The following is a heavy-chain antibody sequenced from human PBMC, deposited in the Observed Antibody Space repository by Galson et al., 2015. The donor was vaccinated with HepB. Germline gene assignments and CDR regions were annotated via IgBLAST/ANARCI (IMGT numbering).Heavy chain of an antibody. D-gene: IGHD2-8*01. CDR1: GFTFSSYA. CDR3: AKDLPGRPDCTNGVCYTGGDFDY. Sequence: SLRLSCAASGFTFSSYAMSWVRQAPGKGLEWVSAISGSGGSTYYADSVKGRFTISRDNSKNTLYLQMNSLRAEDTAVYYCAKDLPGRPDCTNGVCYTGGDFDYWGQGTLVTVSS. J-gene: IGHJ4*02. CDR2: ISGSGGST. V-gene: IGHV3-23*01.